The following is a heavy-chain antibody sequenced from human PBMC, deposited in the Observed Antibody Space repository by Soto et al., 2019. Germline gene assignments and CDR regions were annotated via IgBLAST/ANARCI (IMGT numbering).Heavy chain of an antibody. D-gene: IGHD5-12*01. CDR3: ARQPRVEYSGYDSGPFDY. CDR2: IYYSGST. CDR1: GGSISSYY. V-gene: IGHV4-59*08. Sequence: SETLSLTCTVSGGSISSYYWSWIRQPPGKGLEWIGYIYYSGSTNYNPSLKSRVTISVDTSKNQFSLKLSSVTAADTAVYYCARQPRVEYSGYDSGPFDYWGQGTLVTVSS. J-gene: IGHJ4*02.